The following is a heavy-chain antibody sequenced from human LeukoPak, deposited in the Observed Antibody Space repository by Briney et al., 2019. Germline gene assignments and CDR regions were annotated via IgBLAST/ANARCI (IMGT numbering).Heavy chain of an antibody. J-gene: IGHJ4*02. Sequence: GGSLRLSCAASGFTISSYAMSWVRQAPGKGLEWVSAISGSGGSTYYADSVKGRFTISRDNSKNTLYLQMNSLRAEDTAVYYCAKGSRRITIFGVATNYFDYWGQGTLVTVSS. D-gene: IGHD3-3*01. CDR2: ISGSGGST. CDR1: GFTISSYA. CDR3: AKGSRRITIFGVATNYFDY. V-gene: IGHV3-23*01.